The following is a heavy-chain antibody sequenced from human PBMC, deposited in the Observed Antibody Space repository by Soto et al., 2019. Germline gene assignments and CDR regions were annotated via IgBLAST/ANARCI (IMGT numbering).Heavy chain of an antibody. CDR1: GFTFSDYY. Sequence: NPGGSLRLSCAASGFTFSDYYMSWIRQAPGKGLEWVSYISSSSSYTNYADSVKGRFTISRDNAKNSLYLQMNSLRAEDTAVYYCARLYSSSWYVYWGQGTLVTVSS. CDR2: ISSSSSYT. D-gene: IGHD6-13*01. V-gene: IGHV3-11*06. CDR3: ARLYSSSWYVY. J-gene: IGHJ4*02.